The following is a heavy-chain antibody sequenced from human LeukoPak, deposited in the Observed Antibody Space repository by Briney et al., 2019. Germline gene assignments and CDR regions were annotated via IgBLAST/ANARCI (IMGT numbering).Heavy chain of an antibody. J-gene: IGHJ4*02. CDR1: GFTFSSYA. Sequence: GGSLRLSCAASGFTFSSYAMNWVRQAPGKGLGWVSVISSSGGTTYYSDSVKGRFIISRDNSKNTLYLRMNSLRAEDTAVYYCAKAGIAVPATPEYCGQGTQVTVSS. D-gene: IGHD6-19*01. CDR3: AKAGIAVPATPEY. V-gene: IGHV3-23*01. CDR2: ISSSGGTT.